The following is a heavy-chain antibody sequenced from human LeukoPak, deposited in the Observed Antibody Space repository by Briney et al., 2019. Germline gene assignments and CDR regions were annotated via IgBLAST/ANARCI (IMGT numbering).Heavy chain of an antibody. CDR2: IIPIFVTA. CDR1: GGTFSSYA. Sequence: GSSVKVSCKASGGTFSSYAICWVRQAPGHGLEWMGGIIPIFVTANYAQKFQGRVTITADESTSSAYMELSSLRSEDTAVYYCARYGNYYDSSGYLPEFDYWGQGTLVTVSS. V-gene: IGHV1-69*01. J-gene: IGHJ4*02. CDR3: ARYGNYYDSSGYLPEFDY. D-gene: IGHD3-22*01.